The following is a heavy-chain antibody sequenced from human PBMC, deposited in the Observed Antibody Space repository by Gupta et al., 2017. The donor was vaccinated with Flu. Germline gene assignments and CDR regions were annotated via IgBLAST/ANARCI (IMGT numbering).Heavy chain of an antibody. D-gene: IGHD1-26*01. J-gene: IGHJ4*02. CDR2: IDWDDDK. V-gene: IGHV2-70*04. Sequence: PGKALEWLARIDWDDDKFYSTSLKTRLTISKDTSKNQVVLTMTNMDPVDTATYYCARIKPRYSGSSEYYFDYWGQGTLVTVSS. CDR3: ARIKPRYSGSSEYYFDY.